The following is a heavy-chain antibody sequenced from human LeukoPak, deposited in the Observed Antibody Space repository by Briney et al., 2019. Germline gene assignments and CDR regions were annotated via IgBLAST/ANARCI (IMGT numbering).Heavy chain of an antibody. CDR2: INPSGGST. CDR3: ARFPNTAMVMGLEYYYYGMDV. D-gene: IGHD5-18*01. CDR1: GGTFSSYA. V-gene: IGHV1-46*01. J-gene: IGHJ6*02. Sequence: ASVKVSCKASGGTFSSYAISWVRQAPGQGLEWMGVINPSGGSTSYAQKFQGRVTMTRDTSTSTVSMELSSLRSEDTAVYYCARFPNTAMVMGLEYYYYGMDVWGQGTTVTVSS.